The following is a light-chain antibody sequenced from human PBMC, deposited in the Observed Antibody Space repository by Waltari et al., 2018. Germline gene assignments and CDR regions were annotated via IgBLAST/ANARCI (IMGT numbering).Light chain of an antibody. Sequence: DILMTQSPLSLPVTPGEPASISCRSSQSLLHSNGYNSLDWYLQKPGQSPQVLIYLGSNRASGVPDRFSGSGSGTDFTLNISRVEAEDVGVYCCMQILQPARTFGQGTRLEIK. V-gene: IGKV2-28*01. CDR2: LGS. CDR3: MQILQPART. CDR1: QSLLHSNGYNS. J-gene: IGKJ2*01.